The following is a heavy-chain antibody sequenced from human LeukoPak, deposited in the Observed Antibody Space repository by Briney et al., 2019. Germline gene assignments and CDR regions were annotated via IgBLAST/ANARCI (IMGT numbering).Heavy chain of an antibody. D-gene: IGHD3-22*01. CDR1: GFTFSSYS. Sequence: PGGSLRLSCAASGFTFSSYSMNWVRQAPGKGLEWVSYISSSSSTIYYADSVKGRFTISRDNAKNSLYLQMNSLRAEDTAVYYCARDLELDYYDSSGYLGYWGQGTLVTVSS. J-gene: IGHJ4*02. CDR3: ARDLELDYYDSSGYLGY. V-gene: IGHV3-48*01. CDR2: ISSSSSTI.